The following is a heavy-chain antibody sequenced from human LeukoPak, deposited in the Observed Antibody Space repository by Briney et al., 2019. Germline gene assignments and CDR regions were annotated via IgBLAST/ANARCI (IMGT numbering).Heavy chain of an antibody. V-gene: IGHV3-66*01. Sequence: GGSLRLSCAASGFTVTGNYMSWVRQAPGKGLEWISVIYRDGHTYYAESVRGRFTISRDNSKNTLHLQMNSLRAEDTAVYYCARDVRPDYWGQGTLVTVST. CDR3: ARDVRPDY. J-gene: IGHJ4*02. CDR2: IYRDGHT. D-gene: IGHD6-6*01. CDR1: GFTVTGNY.